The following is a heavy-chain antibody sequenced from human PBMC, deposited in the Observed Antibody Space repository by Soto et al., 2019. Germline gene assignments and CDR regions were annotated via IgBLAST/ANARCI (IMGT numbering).Heavy chain of an antibody. J-gene: IGHJ4*02. V-gene: IGHV4-30-2*01. D-gene: IGHD1-7*01. CDR2: IYHSGST. CDR1: GGSISSGGYS. Sequence: QLQLQESGSGLVKPSQTLSLTCAVSGGSISSGGYSWSWIRQPPGKGLEWIGYIYHSGSTYYNPSLKSRVTLSVDRSKNQFSLKLSSVTAADTAVYYCARYLELTGDYFDYWGQGTLVTVSS. CDR3: ARYLELTGDYFDY.